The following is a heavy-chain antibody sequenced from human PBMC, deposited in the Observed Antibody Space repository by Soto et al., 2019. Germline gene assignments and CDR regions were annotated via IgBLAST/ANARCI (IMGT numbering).Heavy chain of an antibody. CDR2: ISSGGNTI. Sequence: GGSLRLSCAASGFAFTSYEMNWFRQAPGKGLEWVSYISSGGNTIYYADSVKGRFTISRDNAKNSLYLQMNSLRAEDTAVYYCVRWLGGRSDYWGQGTLVTVSS. CDR3: VRWLGGRSDY. CDR1: GFAFTSYE. D-gene: IGHD6-19*01. J-gene: IGHJ4*02. V-gene: IGHV3-48*03.